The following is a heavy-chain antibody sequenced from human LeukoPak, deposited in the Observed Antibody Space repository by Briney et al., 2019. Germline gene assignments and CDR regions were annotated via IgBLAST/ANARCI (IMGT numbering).Heavy chain of an antibody. CDR3: VAGSGWRFDY. CDR1: GFTFSSYW. J-gene: IGHJ4*02. V-gene: IGHV3-7*01. Sequence: GGSLRLSCAASGFTFSSYWMSWVRQAPGKGLEWVANIKQDGSEKYYVDSVKGRFTISRDNAKNSLYVQMNSLRVEDTAVYYCVAGSGWRFDYWGQGTLVTVPS. CDR2: IKQDGSEK. D-gene: IGHD6-19*01.